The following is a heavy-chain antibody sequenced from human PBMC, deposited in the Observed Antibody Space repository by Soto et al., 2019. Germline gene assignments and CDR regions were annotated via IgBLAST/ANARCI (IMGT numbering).Heavy chain of an antibody. V-gene: IGHV3-30-3*01. CDR2: ISYDGNNK. D-gene: IGHD3-22*01. Sequence: LRLSCAASGFTFRNYAMHWVRQAPGKGLEWVAAISYDGNNKYYADSVKGRFTISRDNSKNTLYLQMNSLRVGETAVYYCARGFESSGYFPHWGQGTLVTVSS. CDR3: ARGFESSGYFPH. CDR1: GFTFRNYA. J-gene: IGHJ1*01.